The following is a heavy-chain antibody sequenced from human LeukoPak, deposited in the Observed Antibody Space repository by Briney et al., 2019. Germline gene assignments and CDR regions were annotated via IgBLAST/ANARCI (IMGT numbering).Heavy chain of an antibody. CDR1: GGSISIYY. CDR2: VYNSGST. Sequence: SKTLSLTCTVSGGSISIYYWSWIRQPPGKGLEWIGYVYNSGSTDYNPSLKSRVTISADTSKNQFSLKLSSVIAADTAVYYCVRDRELNYWGQGILVTVSS. V-gene: IGHV4-59*01. CDR3: VRDRELNY. J-gene: IGHJ4*02. D-gene: IGHD5-24*01.